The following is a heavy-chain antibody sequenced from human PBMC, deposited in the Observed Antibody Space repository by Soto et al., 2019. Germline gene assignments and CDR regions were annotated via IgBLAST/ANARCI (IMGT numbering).Heavy chain of an antibody. Sequence: SETLSLTCTVSGGSISSYYWSWIRQPPGKGLEWIGYIYYSGSTNYNPSLKSRVTISVDTSKNQFSLKLSSVTAADTAVYYCARVGAAHYMDVWGKGTTVTVSS. V-gene: IGHV4-59*01. D-gene: IGHD6-6*01. CDR2: IYYSGST. J-gene: IGHJ6*03. CDR1: GGSISSYY. CDR3: ARVGAAHYMDV.